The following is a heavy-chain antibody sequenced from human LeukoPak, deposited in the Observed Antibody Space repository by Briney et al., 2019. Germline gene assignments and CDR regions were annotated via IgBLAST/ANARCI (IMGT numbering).Heavy chain of an antibody. CDR3: ARDHSYNWFDP. J-gene: IGHJ5*02. CDR1: GCSIRSYY. D-gene: IGHD5-18*01. Sequence: SEPLSLTCTVSGCSIRSYYWSWIRQPPGKGLDWIGYIYYSGSTNYNHSLKSRVTISADTSKNQFSLKLSSVTAADTAVYYCARDHSYNWFDPWGQGTLVTVSS. CDR2: IYYSGST. V-gene: IGHV4-59*01.